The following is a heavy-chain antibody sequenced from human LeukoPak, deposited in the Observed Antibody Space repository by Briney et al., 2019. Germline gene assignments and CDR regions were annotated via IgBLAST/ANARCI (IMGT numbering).Heavy chain of an antibody. CDR1: GGSISSYY. CDR3: ARLRDGEEGYYFDY. V-gene: IGHV4-59*08. J-gene: IGHJ4*02. Sequence: SETLSLTCTVSGGSISSYYWSWIRQPPGKGLEWIGYIYYSGSTNYNPSLKSRVTISVDTSKNQFSLKLSSVTAADTAVYYCARLRDGEEGYYFDYWGQGTLVTVSS. CDR2: IYYSGST. D-gene: IGHD3-10*01.